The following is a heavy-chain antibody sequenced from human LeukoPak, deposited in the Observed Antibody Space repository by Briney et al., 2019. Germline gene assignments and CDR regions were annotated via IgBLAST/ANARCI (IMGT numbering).Heavy chain of an antibody. Sequence: PSETLSLTCTVSGYSISSGYLWGWIRQPPGKGLEWIGSIDGSGTSYYNPSLKSRVTISVDTSRNQFSLKPSSVTAADTAVYYCASSSIKLRYFDWLFTGFDYWGQGTLVTVSS. D-gene: IGHD3-9*01. J-gene: IGHJ4*02. V-gene: IGHV4-38-2*02. CDR1: GYSISSGYL. CDR3: ASSSIKLRYFDWLFTGFDY. CDR2: IDGSGTS.